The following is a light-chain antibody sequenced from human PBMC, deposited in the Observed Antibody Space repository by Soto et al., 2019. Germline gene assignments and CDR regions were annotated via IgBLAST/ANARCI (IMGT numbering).Light chain of an antibody. CDR1: SSNIGNNY. V-gene: IGLV1-51*01. Sequence: QSVLTQPPSVSAAPGQKVTISCSGSSSNIGNNYVSWYQQVLGTAPKLLIYNNNTRPSENPDRFSGSKSGTSATLGISGLQTGDEADYYCGTWDSILSVHVFRTGP. CDR2: NNN. J-gene: IGLJ1*01. CDR3: GTWDSILSVHV.